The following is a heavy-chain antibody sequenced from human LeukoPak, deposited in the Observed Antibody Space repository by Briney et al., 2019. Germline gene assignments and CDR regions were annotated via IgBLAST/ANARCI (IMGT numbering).Heavy chain of an antibody. Sequence: SQTLSLTCTVSGDTISSGGYYWSWIRQHPGKGLEWIGYIYDSGTTYYNPSLKSRLTISVDTSKNQFSLKHRSLTAAGAAVYCCARGGDRRGFDYWGQGTLVTVSS. J-gene: IGHJ4*02. CDR3: ARGGDRRGFDY. CDR1: GDTISSGGYY. V-gene: IGHV4-31*03. CDR2: IYDSGTT. D-gene: IGHD1-14*01.